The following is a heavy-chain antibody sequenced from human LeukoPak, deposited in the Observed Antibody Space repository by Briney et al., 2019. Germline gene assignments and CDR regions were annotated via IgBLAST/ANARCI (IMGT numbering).Heavy chain of an antibody. D-gene: IGHD3-10*01. Sequence: SETLSLTCTVSGYSLSSGYYWGWIRQPPGKVLEWIGSIYHSGSTYYNPSLKNRVTISVDTSKNQFSLRLSSLTAADTAVYYCARDSSGFIGYMDVWGKGTTVTVSS. J-gene: IGHJ6*03. CDR2: IYHSGST. CDR1: GYSLSSGYY. CDR3: ARDSSGFIGYMDV. V-gene: IGHV4-38-2*02.